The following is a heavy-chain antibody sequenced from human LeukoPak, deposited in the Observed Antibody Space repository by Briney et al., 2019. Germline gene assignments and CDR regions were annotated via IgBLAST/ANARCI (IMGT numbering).Heavy chain of an antibody. CDR2: ITSAGNI. CDR1: GFTFSSYA. D-gene: IGHD1-1*01. J-gene: IGHJ3*02. CDR3: ARATTGTLGGAFDI. Sequence: GGSLRLSCAASGFTFSSYAMCWVRQAPGKGLDWVSTITSAGNIYYADSVKGRFTISRDNAKNSLYLQMNSLRAEDTALYHCARATTGTLGGAFDIWGQGTMVTVSS. V-gene: IGHV3-23*01.